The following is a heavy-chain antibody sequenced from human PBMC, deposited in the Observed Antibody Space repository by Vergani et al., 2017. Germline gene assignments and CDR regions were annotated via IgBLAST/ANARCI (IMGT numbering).Heavy chain of an antibody. D-gene: IGHD5-18*01. CDR2: IYHSGST. J-gene: IGHJ6*03. V-gene: IGHV4-30-2*01. CDR1: GGSISSGGYS. Sequence: QLQLQESGSGLVKPSQTLSLTCAVSGGSISSGGYSWSWIRQPPGKGLEWIGYIYHSGSTYYNPSLKSRVTISVDTSKNQFSLKLSSVTAADTAVYYCARLSGYSNAFSGYYYYMDVWGKGTTVTVSS. CDR3: ARLSGYSNAFSGYYYYMDV.